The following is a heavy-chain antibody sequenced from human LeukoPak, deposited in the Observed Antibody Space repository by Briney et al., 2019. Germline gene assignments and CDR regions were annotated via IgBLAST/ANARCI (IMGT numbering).Heavy chain of an antibody. CDR3: ASGKGGSGWFDAFDI. J-gene: IGHJ3*02. V-gene: IGHV1-18*01. D-gene: IGHD6-19*01. CDR2: ISAYNGNT. Sequence: GASVKVSCKASGYTFTSYGISWVRQAPGQGLEWMGWISAYNGNTNYAQKLQGRVTMTTDTSTSTAYMELRSLRSDDTAAYYCASGKGGSGWFDAFDIWGQGTMVTVSS. CDR1: GYTFTSYG.